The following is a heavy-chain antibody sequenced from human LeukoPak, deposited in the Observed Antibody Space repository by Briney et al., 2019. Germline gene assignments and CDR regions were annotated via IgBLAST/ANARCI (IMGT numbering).Heavy chain of an antibody. J-gene: IGHJ4*02. CDR2: INSDGNNI. CDR1: GFTFSRYW. CDR3: ARDYINDY. V-gene: IGHV3-74*01. D-gene: IGHD3-10*01. Sequence: PGGSLRLSCAASGFTFSRYWTHWVRQAPGKGLVWVSRINSDGNNIRYADSVKGRFTISRDNAKNTLYLQTNSLRAEDTAVYYCARDYINDYWGQGTLVTVSS.